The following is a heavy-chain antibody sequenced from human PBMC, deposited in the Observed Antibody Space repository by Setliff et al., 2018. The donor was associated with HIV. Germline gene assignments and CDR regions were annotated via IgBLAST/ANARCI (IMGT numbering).Heavy chain of an antibody. J-gene: IGHJ4*02. CDR1: GYTFTSYG. CDR3: AREHSTTWPYFDF. V-gene: IGHV1-18*01. Sequence: ASVKVSCKASGYTFTSYGITWVRQAPGQGLEWMGGSTPLLDTTNYAQKFQGRVTMTTDTSTSTAYMELRNLRSDDTALYFCAREHSTTWPYFDFWGQGTLVTVSS. D-gene: IGHD6-13*01. CDR2: STPLLDTT.